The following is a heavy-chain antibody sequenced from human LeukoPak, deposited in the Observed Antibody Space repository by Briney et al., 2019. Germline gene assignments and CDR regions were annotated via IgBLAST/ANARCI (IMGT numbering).Heavy chain of an antibody. D-gene: IGHD3-16*01. CDR2: INPNSGGT. CDR3: ARASPVWGTSFDY. J-gene: IGHJ4*02. CDR1: GYTITGYY. Sequence: ASVKVSCKASGYTITGYYMHWVRQAPGQGLEWMGWINPNSGGTNYVQKFQGRVTMTRDTSISTAYMELSRLRSDDTAVYYCARASPVWGTSFDYWGQGTLVTVSS. V-gene: IGHV1-2*02.